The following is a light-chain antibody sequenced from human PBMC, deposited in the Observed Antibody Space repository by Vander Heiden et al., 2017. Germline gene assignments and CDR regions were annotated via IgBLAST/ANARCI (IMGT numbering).Light chain of an antibody. Sequence: NFMLTQPHSVSKSSGKTVTIPCTRSSGSIASNYVQWYQQRPGSAPTTVIYEDNQRPSGVTDRFSGSIDSSSNSASLTISRLKTEDEADYYCQSYDSSNHVVFGGGTKLTVL. CDR3: QSYDSSNHVV. CDR1: SGSIASNY. V-gene: IGLV6-57*04. CDR2: EDN. J-gene: IGLJ2*01.